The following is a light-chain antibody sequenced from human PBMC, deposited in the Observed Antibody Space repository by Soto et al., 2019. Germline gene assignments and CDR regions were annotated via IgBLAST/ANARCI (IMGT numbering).Light chain of an antibody. V-gene: IGKV3D-15*01. CDR3: QQYNKWPLT. CDR1: QSVSSN. CDR2: GAS. Sequence: EIVMTQSPATLSVSPGERATLSCRASQSVSSNLAWYQQKPGQAPRLLIYGASTRATGIPARFSGSGSGTEFTLTISSLQSADFEVSYCQQYNKWPLTCGGGTKVEIK. J-gene: IGKJ4*01.